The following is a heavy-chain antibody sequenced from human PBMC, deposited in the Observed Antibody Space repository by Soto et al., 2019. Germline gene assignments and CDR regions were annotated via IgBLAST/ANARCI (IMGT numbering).Heavy chain of an antibody. J-gene: IGHJ4*02. CDR1: GFIFSEST. CDR3: VKQAHGLDGVAFDY. Sequence: LRLSCSASGFIFSESTIYWVRQVPGKGLEAISAVSTSGRSTYYADSVKDRFTISRDNSKNTLFLQMGSLRPEDTAIYYCVKQAHGLDGVAFDYWGQGTQVTVSS. V-gene: IGHV3-64D*06. D-gene: IGHD2-15*01. CDR2: VSTSGRST.